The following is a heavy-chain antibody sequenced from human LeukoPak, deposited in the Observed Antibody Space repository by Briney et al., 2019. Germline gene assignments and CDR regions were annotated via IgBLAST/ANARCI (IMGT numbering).Heavy chain of an antibody. D-gene: IGHD1-26*01. Sequence: ASVKVSCKASGYTFTGYYTHWVRQAPGQGLEWMGWINPNSGGTNYAQKFQGRVTMTRDTSISTAYMELSRLRSDDTAVYYCASSSPGGWELQLDYWGQGTLVTVSS. J-gene: IGHJ4*02. CDR2: INPNSGGT. CDR3: ASSSPGGWELQLDY. V-gene: IGHV1-2*02. CDR1: GYTFTGYY.